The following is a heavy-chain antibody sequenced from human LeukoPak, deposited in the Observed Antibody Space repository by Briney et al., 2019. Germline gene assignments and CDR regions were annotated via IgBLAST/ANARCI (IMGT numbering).Heavy chain of an antibody. Sequence: ASVKVSCKASGYTFTSYGISWVRQAPGQGLEWMGWISAYNGNTNYAQKLQGRVIMTTDTSTSTAYMELRSLRSDDTAVYYCARGGGSGNSFYYYYYMDVWGKGTTVTVSS. V-gene: IGHV1-18*01. J-gene: IGHJ6*03. D-gene: IGHD4-23*01. CDR3: ARGGGSGNSFYYYYYMDV. CDR2: ISAYNGNT. CDR1: GYTFTSYG.